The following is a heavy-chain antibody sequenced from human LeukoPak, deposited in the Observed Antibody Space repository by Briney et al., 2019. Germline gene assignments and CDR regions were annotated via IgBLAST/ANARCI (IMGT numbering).Heavy chain of an antibody. D-gene: IGHD3-22*01. J-gene: IGHJ1*01. CDR2: ISGSGGNT. Sequence: QPGGSLRLSCAASGFTFSSYAMSWVRQAPGKGLEWVSAISGSGGNTYYTDSVKGRFTISRDNSKNTLYLQMNSLRAEDTAVYYCARGKYDSSPFLQHWGQGTLVTVSS. V-gene: IGHV3-23*01. CDR3: ARGKYDSSPFLQH. CDR1: GFTFSSYA.